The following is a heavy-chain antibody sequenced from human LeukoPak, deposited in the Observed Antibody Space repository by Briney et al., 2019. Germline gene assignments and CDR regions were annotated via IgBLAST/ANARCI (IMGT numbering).Heavy chain of an antibody. CDR2: ISYDGSNK. CDR1: GFTFSSYA. CDR3: AKPPNMLSPWAFDI. Sequence: SGGSLRLSCAASGFTFSSYAMHWVRQAPGKGLEWVAVISYDGSNKYYADSVKGRFTISRDNSKNTLYLQMNSLRAEDTAVYYCAKPPNMLSPWAFDIWGQGTMVTVSS. D-gene: IGHD2-8*01. J-gene: IGHJ3*02. V-gene: IGHV3-30-3*02.